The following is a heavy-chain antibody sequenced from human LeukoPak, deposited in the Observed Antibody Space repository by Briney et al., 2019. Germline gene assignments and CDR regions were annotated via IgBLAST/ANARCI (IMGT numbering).Heavy chain of an antibody. CDR3: ARSILVVPGVSHYNYGVAL. CDR1: GYTFTSYY. Sequence: GASVKVSCKASGYTFTSYYMHWVRQAPGQGLEWMGIINPSGGSTSYAQKFQGGVTLTRDTSASTAYMELSSLRSEDTAVYYCARSILVVPGVSHYNYGVALWRHATTITVSS. V-gene: IGHV1-46*01. CDR2: INPSGGST. D-gene: IGHD2-2*01. J-gene: IGHJ6*02.